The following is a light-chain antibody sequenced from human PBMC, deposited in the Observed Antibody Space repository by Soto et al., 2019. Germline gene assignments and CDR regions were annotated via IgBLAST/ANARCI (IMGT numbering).Light chain of an antibody. CDR2: GSS. V-gene: IGKV3-20*01. CDR3: QQYGSSPPYT. Sequence: EVVLTQSPGTLSLSPGERATLSCRASQSVSNNYLAWYQQKPGQSPKLLIFGSSDRATDIPDRFSGSGSGTDFTLTSSRLEPEDFAVYFCQQYGSSPPYTFGQGTKLEIK. CDR1: QSVSNNY. J-gene: IGKJ2*01.